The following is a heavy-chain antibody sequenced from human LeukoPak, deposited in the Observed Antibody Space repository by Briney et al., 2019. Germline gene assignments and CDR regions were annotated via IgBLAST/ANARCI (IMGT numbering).Heavy chain of an antibody. D-gene: IGHD3-10*01. CDR1: GLTFDDYA. CDR3: AKAPYGSGGVFDY. Sequence: PGGSLRLSCAASGLTFDDYAMHWVRQAPGKGLEWVSGISWNSGSIGYADSVKGRFTISRDNAKNSLYLQMNSLRAEDTALYYCAKAPYGSGGVFDYWGQGTLVTVSS. J-gene: IGHJ4*02. V-gene: IGHV3-9*01. CDR2: ISWNSGSI.